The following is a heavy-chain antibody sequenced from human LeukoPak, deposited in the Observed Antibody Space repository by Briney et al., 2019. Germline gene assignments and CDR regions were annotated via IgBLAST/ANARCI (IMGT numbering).Heavy chain of an antibody. J-gene: IGHJ4*02. D-gene: IGHD5-18*01. CDR2: ISYDGSNK. V-gene: IGHV3-30-3*01. CDR3: AREAAMAPLLDDLDY. Sequence: GRSLRLSCAAYGFTFSSYAMHWVRQAPGKGLEWVAVISYDGSNKYYADSVKGRFTISRDNSKNTLYLQMNSLRAEDTAVYYCAREAAMAPLLDDLDYWGQGTLVTVSS. CDR1: GFTFSSYA.